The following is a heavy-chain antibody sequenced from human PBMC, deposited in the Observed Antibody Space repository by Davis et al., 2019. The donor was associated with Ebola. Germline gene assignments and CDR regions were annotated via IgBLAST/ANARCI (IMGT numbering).Heavy chain of an antibody. Sequence: SQTLSLTCALSGDSVSSNSAAWNWIRQSPSRGLEWLGRTYYRSKSYNDSAVSVKSRITIHPDTSKNQFSLPLNSGTPEDTAVYYCARAIRYFDWPTPYNWFDPWGQGTLVTVSS. J-gene: IGHJ5*02. CDR3: ARAIRYFDWPTPYNWFDP. CDR1: GDSVSSNSAA. V-gene: IGHV6-1*01. D-gene: IGHD3-9*01. CDR2: TYYRSKSYN.